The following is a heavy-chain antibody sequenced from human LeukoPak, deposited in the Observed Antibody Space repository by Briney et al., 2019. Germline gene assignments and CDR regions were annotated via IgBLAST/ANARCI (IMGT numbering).Heavy chain of an antibody. CDR1: GFTLSSFA. J-gene: IGHJ4*02. D-gene: IGHD5-18*01. CDR2: ISGNGYA. V-gene: IGHV3-23*01. CDR3: ARDAGYGYDRFDY. Sequence: GGSLRLSCAASGFTLSSFAMNWVRQAPGKGLEWVSAISGNGYAYYADSVKGRFTISRDNSKNTLYLQMNSLRAEDTAVYYCARDAGYGYDRFDYWGQGTQVTVSS.